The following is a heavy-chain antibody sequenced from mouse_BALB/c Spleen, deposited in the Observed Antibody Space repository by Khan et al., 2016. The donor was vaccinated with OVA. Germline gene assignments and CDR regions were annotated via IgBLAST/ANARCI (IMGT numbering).Heavy chain of an antibody. CDR2: ISPGSGDT. D-gene: IGHD1-2*01. CDR3: ARRNYFGYTVAY. Sequence: QVRLQQSGAELARPGASVKLSCKASGYTFTEYYINWVKQRTGQGLEWIGEISPGSGDTYYNAKFKGKATLTAAKSSTTAYMQISSLTSEASAVYCGARRNYFGYTVAYWGQGTLVTVSA. J-gene: IGHJ3*01. V-gene: IGHV1-77*01. CDR1: GYTFTEYY.